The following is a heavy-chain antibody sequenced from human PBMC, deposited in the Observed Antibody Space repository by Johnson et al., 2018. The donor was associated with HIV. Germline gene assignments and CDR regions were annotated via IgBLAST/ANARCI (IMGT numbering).Heavy chain of an antibody. Sequence: VQLVESGGGVVQPGRSLRLSCAASGFTFDDYGMSWVRQAPGKGLEWVSGINWNGGSADYADSVKGRFTTSRDNAKNALYLQMSSLRAEDTAFYYCARVVKFNWSFAAFDIWGQGTMVTVPS. D-gene: IGHD1-26*01. J-gene: IGHJ3*02. CDR1: GFTFDDYG. V-gene: IGHV3-20*04. CDR2: INWNGGSA. CDR3: ARVVKFNWSFAAFDI.